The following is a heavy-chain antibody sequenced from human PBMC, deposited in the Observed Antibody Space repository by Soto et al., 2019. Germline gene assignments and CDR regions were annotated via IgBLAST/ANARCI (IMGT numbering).Heavy chain of an antibody. J-gene: IGHJ4*02. CDR3: ARRLLAAGLFDY. CDR1: GFSLSSSGMA. CDR2: IYWNDDK. V-gene: IGHV2-5*01. Sequence: QITLKESGPTLVKPTQTLTLTCTFSGFSLSSSGMAVGWIRQPPGKTLEWLALIYWNDDKRYSPSLQTRLTITEDTSKNQVVLTMTNMDPVDTATYYCARRLLAAGLFDYWGQGTLVTVSS. D-gene: IGHD6-13*01.